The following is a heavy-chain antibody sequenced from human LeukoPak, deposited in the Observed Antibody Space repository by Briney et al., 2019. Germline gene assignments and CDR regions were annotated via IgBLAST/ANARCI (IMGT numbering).Heavy chain of an antibody. CDR1: GFTFSDYY. J-gene: IGHJ4*02. Sequence: GGSLSLSFEAPGFTFSDYYMSWIGQAPGGGREGVSYISSSRHYTNSAYSVKGRFTISRANSKTTLSLQMNSLRAEATTVYYCARMYYYDSSGRHFDYWAREPWSPSPQ. CDR2: ISSSRHYT. V-gene: IGHV3-11*03. CDR3: ARMYYYDSSGRHFDY. D-gene: IGHD3-22*01.